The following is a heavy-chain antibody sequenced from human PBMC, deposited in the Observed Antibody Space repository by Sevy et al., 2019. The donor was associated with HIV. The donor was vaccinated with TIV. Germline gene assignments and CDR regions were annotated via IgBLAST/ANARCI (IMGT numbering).Heavy chain of an antibody. Sequence: GGSLRLSCAASGFTFSSYGMHWVRQAPGKGLEWVAVIWYDGSNKYYADSVKGRFTISRDNSKNTLYLQMNSLRAEDTAVYYCARDQKGLSSFDYWGQGTLVTVSS. J-gene: IGHJ4*02. D-gene: IGHD3-16*02. CDR2: IWYDGSNK. V-gene: IGHV3-33*01. CDR3: ARDQKGLSSFDY. CDR1: GFTFSSYG.